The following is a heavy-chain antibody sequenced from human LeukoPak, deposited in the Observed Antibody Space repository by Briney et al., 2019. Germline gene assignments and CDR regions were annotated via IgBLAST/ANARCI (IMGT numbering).Heavy chain of an antibody. CDR1: GFTFSSYA. V-gene: IGHV3-23*01. CDR3: AKDSGPYTSGYYGH. D-gene: IGHD3-22*01. Sequence: GGSLRLSCAASGFTFSSYAMSWVRQAPGKRLEWVSAISGGGGTTYYADSAKGRFTISRDNSKNTLFLQMNSLRAEDTAVYYCAKDSGPYTSGYYGHWGQGTLVTVSS. CDR2: ISGGGGTT. J-gene: IGHJ4*02.